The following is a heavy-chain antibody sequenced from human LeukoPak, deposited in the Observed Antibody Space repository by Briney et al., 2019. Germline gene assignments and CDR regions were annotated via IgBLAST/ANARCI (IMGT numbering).Heavy chain of an antibody. J-gene: IGHJ4*02. CDR1: GFTFSNAC. D-gene: IGHD5-18*01. V-gene: IGHV3-15*01. CDR2: IKTKTDGGTT. CDR3: TTGTWIQLWLADY. Sequence: PGGSLRLSCAASGFTFSNACMSWVRQAPGKGLEWVGHIKTKTDGGTTDYAAPVKGRFTISRDDSKNTLYLQMNSLKTEDTAPYYCTTGTWIQLWLADYWGQGTLVTVSS.